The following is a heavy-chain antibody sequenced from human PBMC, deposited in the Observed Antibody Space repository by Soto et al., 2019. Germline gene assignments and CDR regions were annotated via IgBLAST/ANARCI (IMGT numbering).Heavy chain of an antibody. CDR2: IYYSGTT. D-gene: IGHD1-26*01. CDR1: GYSISSSNW. Sequence: XVQLQESGXXXXKPSDTLSLTCAVSGYSISSSNWWGWIRQPPGKGLEWIGYIYYSGTTYYNPSLKSRVTMSVDTSKNQFSLKLTSVTAVDTAVYYCARREIQGPIDYWGQGTLVTVSS. V-gene: IGHV4-28*01. CDR3: ARREIQGPIDY. J-gene: IGHJ4*02.